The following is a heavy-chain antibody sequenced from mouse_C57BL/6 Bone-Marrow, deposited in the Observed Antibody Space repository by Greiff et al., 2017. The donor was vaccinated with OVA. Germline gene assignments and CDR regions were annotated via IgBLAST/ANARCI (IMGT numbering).Heavy chain of an antibody. V-gene: IGHV5-6*01. Sequence: EVMLVESGGDLVKPGGSLKLSCAASGFTFSSYGMSWVRQTPDKRLEWVATISSGGSYTYYPDSVKGRFTISRDNAKNTLYLQMSSLKSEDTAMYYCASYYDYGDWYFDVWGTGTTVTVSS. CDR1: GFTFSSYG. J-gene: IGHJ1*03. CDR3: ASYYDYGDWYFDV. D-gene: IGHD2-4*01. CDR2: ISSGGSYT.